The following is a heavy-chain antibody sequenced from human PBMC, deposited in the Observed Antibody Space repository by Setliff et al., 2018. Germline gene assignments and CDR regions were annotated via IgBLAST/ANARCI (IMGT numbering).Heavy chain of an antibody. CDR2: IYPGDSDT. Sequence: GESLKISCKGSGYSFSTYWIGWVRQMPGKGLEWMGFIYPGDSDTRYSPSFQGQVTISADKSINTAYLQWSSLKTSDTAMYYCARDRPDGGHDYWGQGSLVTVSS. CDR3: ARDRPDGGHDY. D-gene: IGHD3-16*01. V-gene: IGHV5-51*01. J-gene: IGHJ4*02. CDR1: GYSFSTYW.